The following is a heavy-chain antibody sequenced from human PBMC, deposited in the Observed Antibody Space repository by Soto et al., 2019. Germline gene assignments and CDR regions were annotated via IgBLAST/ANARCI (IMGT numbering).Heavy chain of an antibody. V-gene: IGHV2-5*02. D-gene: IGHD3-10*01. CDR1: GFSLSTSGVA. Sequence: QITLKESGPTLMKPTQTLTLTCTFSGFSLSTSGVAVAWIRQPPGKALEWLALIYWDDDKRYWPSLKSRLTXTXDKXRNQVVLTMTNMDPADTGTYYCAHGAFFRGAHLDYWGQGILVTVSS. CDR3: AHGAFFRGAHLDY. J-gene: IGHJ4*02. CDR2: IYWDDDK.